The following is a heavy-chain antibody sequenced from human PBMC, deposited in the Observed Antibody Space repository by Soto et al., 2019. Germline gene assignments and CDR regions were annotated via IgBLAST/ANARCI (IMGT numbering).Heavy chain of an antibody. CDR3: ARDYDFWRGYYFPYGMDV. CDR2: ISSGSSTI. Sequence: GVSLRLSCAASGFSFSSYSMNWVRQAPGKGLEWVSYISSGSSTIYYADSVKGRLTISRDNAKNSLFLQMNSLRDEDTAVYYCARDYDFWRGYYFPYGMDVWGQGTTVTVSS. V-gene: IGHV3-48*02. D-gene: IGHD3-3*01. J-gene: IGHJ6*02. CDR1: GFSFSSYS.